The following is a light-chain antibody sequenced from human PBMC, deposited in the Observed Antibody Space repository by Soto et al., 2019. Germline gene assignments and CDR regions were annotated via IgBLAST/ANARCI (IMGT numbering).Light chain of an antibody. J-gene: IGLJ3*02. Sequence: QSVLTQPRSVSGSPGQSVTISCTGTSSDVGGYNFVSWYQHHPGKAPKLMIYDVSKRPSGVPDRSSGSKSGSTASLTISGLQAEDEADYYCCSYAGSYTVVFGGGTKLTVL. CDR3: CSYAGSYTVV. CDR2: DVS. V-gene: IGLV2-11*01. CDR1: SSDVGGYNF.